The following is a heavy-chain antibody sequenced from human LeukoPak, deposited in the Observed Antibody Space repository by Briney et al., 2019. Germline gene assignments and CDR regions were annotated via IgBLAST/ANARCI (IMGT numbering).Heavy chain of an antibody. CDR1: GYTFNSYD. D-gene: IGHD3-3*01. CDR2: ISTYNGST. Sequence: ASEKVSCKASGYTFNSYDISWVRQAPGQGLEWMAWISTYNGSTNYAQKVQGRATMTTDTSTSTAYMELRSLRSDDTAVYYCARVLRYDFWSAYYFDYWGQGTLVTVSS. V-gene: IGHV1-18*01. J-gene: IGHJ4*02. CDR3: ARVLRYDFWSAYYFDY.